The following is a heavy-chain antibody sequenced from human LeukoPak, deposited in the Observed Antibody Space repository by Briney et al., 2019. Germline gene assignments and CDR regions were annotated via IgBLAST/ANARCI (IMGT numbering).Heavy chain of an antibody. CDR3: GRVPTYYYDSRGYYPD. CDR1: AFTFPFFY. Sequence: ASVHVSCHASAFTFPFFYMHWVRPAPRQGREWMGWLNPKRGGKSYAQKFQGRVTMTRDTSNSTAYMELSRLGSDDTAVYYWGRVPTYYYDSRGYYPDWGRGTLVTVPS. D-gene: IGHD3-22*01. CDR2: LNPKRGGK. V-gene: IGHV1-2*02. J-gene: IGHJ4*02.